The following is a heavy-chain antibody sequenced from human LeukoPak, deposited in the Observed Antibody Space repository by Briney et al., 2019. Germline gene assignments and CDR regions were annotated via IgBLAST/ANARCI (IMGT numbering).Heavy chain of an antibody. V-gene: IGHV4-59*01. CDR1: GGSISSYY. CDR3: ARDFPLDY. J-gene: IGHJ4*02. Sequence: SETLSLTCTVSGGSISSYYWSWVRQPPGKGLEWIGFVYYTGSTNYSPSLKSRVTISVDTSKNQFSLKLRSVTAADTAVYYCARDFPLDYWGQGTLVTVSS. CDR2: VYYTGST.